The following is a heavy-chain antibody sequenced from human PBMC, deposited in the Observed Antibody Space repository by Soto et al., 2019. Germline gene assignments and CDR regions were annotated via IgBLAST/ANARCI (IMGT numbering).Heavy chain of an antibody. CDR3: AQTYCSGGSCLSYYGMDV. CDR1: GGTFSSYA. Sequence: ASVKVSCKASGGTFSSYAISWVRQAPGQGLEWMGWISANNGNTNYAQKFQGRVTMTTDTSTSTAYMELRSLRSGDTAVYYCAQTYCSGGSCLSYYGMDVWGQGTTVTVSS. V-gene: IGHV1-18*01. D-gene: IGHD2-15*01. CDR2: ISANNGNT. J-gene: IGHJ6*02.